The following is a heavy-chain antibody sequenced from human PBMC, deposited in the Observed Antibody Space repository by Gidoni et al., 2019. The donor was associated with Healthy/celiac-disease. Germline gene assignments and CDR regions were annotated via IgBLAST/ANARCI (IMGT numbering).Heavy chain of an antibody. CDR1: GGSISSSSYY. Sequence: QLQLQESGPGLVTPSETLSLTCPVPGGSISSSSYYWRWIRQPPVKGLAWIGSIYYSGSTYYNPALKSRVTISVDTSKNQFSLKLSSVTAADTAVYYCARASFTDDAFDIWGQGTMVTVSS. CDR2: IYYSGST. V-gene: IGHV4-39*01. D-gene: IGHD2-2*01. CDR3: ARASFTDDAFDI. J-gene: IGHJ3*02.